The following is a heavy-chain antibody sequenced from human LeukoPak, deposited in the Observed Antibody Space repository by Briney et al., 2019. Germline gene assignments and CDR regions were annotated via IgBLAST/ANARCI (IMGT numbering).Heavy chain of an antibody. CDR1: GGTFSTDA. D-gene: IGHD2-15*01. CDR2: FIPRFGTT. Sequence: SVKVSCKASGGTFSTDAINWIRQAPGQGLEWMGGFIPRFGTTFYAQKFQGRVTLVADKSMNAAFMEVSSLTSDDTAVYYCARQHCAGGTCYDDRGFFDFWGQGTLVTVSS. V-gene: IGHV1-69*06. J-gene: IGHJ4*02. CDR3: ARQHCAGGTCYDDRGFFDF.